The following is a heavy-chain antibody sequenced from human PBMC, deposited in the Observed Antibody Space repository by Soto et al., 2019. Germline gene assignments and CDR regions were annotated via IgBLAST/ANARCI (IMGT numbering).Heavy chain of an antibody. CDR1: GYTFTRNW. CDR3: ATPGGRDFNASDV. V-gene: IGHV5-51*01. D-gene: IGHD2-21*02. J-gene: IGHJ3*01. CDR2: IFPIDSDT. Sequence: GESLKISCKGSGYTFTRNWIGWVRQMPGKGLEWMGIIFPIDSDTRYSPSSQGQVTISADNSIRTAYLQWSSLKASDTAIYYCATPGGRDFNASDVWGKGTMVTVSS.